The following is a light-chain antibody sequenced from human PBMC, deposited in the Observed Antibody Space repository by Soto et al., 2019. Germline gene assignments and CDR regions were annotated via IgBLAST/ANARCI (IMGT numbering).Light chain of an antibody. V-gene: IGKV3-20*01. Sequence: EIVLTQSPGALSLSPGERATLSCRASQTVGSNYLGWYQQKPGQAPRLLIYGASNRATGIPARFSGSGFGTDFTGNISRLETEDFELDYCQEYGSSRTSGQGTKVDSK. CDR1: QTVGSNY. CDR3: QEYGSSRT. J-gene: IGKJ1*01. CDR2: GAS.